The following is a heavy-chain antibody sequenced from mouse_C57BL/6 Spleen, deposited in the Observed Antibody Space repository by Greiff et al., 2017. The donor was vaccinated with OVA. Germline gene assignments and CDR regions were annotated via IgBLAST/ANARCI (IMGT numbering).Heavy chain of an antibody. CDR3: ASLRPMDY. CDR1: GYSFTIYY. D-gene: IGHD1-2*01. V-gene: IGHV1-66*01. J-gene: IGHJ4*01. Sequence: QVQLKESGPELVKPGASVKISCKASGYSFTIYYIHWVKQRPGQGLEWIGWIYPGSGNTKYNEKFKGKATLTADTSSSTAYMQLSSLTSEDSAVYYCASLRPMDYWGQGTSVTVSS. CDR2: IYPGSGNT.